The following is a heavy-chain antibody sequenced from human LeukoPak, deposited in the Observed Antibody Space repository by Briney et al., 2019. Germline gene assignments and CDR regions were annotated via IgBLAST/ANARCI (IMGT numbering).Heavy chain of an antibody. V-gene: IGHV1-2*06. CDR1: GYTFTGYY. CDR2: INPNSGGT. CDR3: ARGGDGYNTPDWFDP. D-gene: IGHD5-24*01. Sequence: GASVKVSCKASGYTFTGYYMHWVRQAPGQGLEWMGRINPNSGGTNYAQKFQGRVTMTRDTSISTAYMELSRLRSADTAVYYCARGGDGYNTPDWFDPWGQGTHDTVSS. J-gene: IGHJ5*02.